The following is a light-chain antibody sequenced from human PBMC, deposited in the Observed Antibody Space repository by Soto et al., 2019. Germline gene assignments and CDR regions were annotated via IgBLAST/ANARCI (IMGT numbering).Light chain of an antibody. Sequence: QPVLTQSPSASASLGASVKLTCTLSSGHSNYAIAWHQQQSEKGPRYLMKLNSDGSHSKGDGIPDRFSGSSSGAERYLTISSFHSEDEADYYCQTWGSGIVVFGGGTKLTVL. V-gene: IGLV4-69*01. J-gene: IGLJ2*01. CDR2: LNSDGSH. CDR1: SGHSNYA. CDR3: QTWGSGIVV.